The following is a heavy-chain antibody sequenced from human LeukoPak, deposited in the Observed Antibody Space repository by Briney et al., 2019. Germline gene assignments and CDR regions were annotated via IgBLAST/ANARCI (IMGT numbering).Heavy chain of an antibody. V-gene: IGHV3-7*01. CDR2: INQDGSEK. J-gene: IGHJ4*02. D-gene: IGHD3-16*01. CDR3: AEAGGPGAVDY. CDR1: GLTFSIYW. Sequence: GGSLRLSCAASGLTFSIYWMSWVRQAPGKGLEGVANINQDGSEKYYVDSVRVRFTISKDNDESSLYLQMNSLRVEATAVYYCAEAGGPGAVDYWGQGTLVTVSS.